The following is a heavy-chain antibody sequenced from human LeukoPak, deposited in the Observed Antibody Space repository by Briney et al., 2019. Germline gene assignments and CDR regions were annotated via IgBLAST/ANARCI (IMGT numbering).Heavy chain of an antibody. Sequence: ETLSLTCTVSGGSISTYYWSWIRQPPGKGLEWVSAISGSGGSTYYADSVKGRFTISRDNSKNTLYLQMNSLRAEDTAVYYCAKVVVISYYFDYWGQGTLVTVSS. D-gene: IGHD3-22*01. CDR3: AKVVVISYYFDY. CDR2: ISGSGGST. V-gene: IGHV3-23*01. CDR1: GGSISTYY. J-gene: IGHJ4*02.